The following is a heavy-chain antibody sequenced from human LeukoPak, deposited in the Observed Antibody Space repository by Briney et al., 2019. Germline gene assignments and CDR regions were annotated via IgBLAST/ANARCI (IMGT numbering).Heavy chain of an antibody. CDR2: INSDGSST. CDR3: ARDDIWKDFDY. J-gene: IGHJ4*02. D-gene: IGHD1-20*01. CDR1: GFIFSSYW. Sequence: GGSLRLSCAASGFIFSSYWMHWVRQAPGKGLVWVSRINSDGSSTSYADSVKGRFTISRDNAKNTLYLQMNSLRAEDTAVYYCARDDIWKDFDYWGQGTLVTVSS. V-gene: IGHV3-74*01.